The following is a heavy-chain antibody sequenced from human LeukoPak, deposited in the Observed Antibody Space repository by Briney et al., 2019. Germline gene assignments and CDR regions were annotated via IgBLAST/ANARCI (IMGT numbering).Heavy chain of an antibody. CDR2: INHSGST. Sequence: SETLSLTCTVSGGSISSSSYYWGWIRQPPGKGLEWIGEINHSGSTNYNPSLKSRVTISVDTSKNQFSLKLSSVTAADTAVYYCARGSLYSSSLYRHYYYYYMDVWGKGTTVTVSS. D-gene: IGHD6-13*01. V-gene: IGHV4-39*07. CDR1: GGSISSSSYY. J-gene: IGHJ6*03. CDR3: ARGSLYSSSLYRHYYYYYMDV.